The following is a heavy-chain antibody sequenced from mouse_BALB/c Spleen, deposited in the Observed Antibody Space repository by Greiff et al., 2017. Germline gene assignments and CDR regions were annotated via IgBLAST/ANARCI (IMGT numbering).Heavy chain of an antibody. CDR3: LITTVVATDAMDY. Sequence: VQLKESGPELVKPGASVKMSCKASGYTFTSYVMHWVKQKPGQGLEWIGYINPYNDGTKYNEKFKGKATLTSDKSSSTAYMELSSLTSEDSAVYYCLITTVVATDAMDYWGQGTSVTVSS. J-gene: IGHJ4*01. CDR1: GYTFTSYV. CDR2: INPYNDGT. D-gene: IGHD1-1*01. V-gene: IGHV1-14*01.